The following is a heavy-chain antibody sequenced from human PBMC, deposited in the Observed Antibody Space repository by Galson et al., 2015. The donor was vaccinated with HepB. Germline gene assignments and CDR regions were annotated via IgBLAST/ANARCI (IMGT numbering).Heavy chain of an antibody. CDR3: ARLPTSAIIMVQGATSPYFDY. Sequence: QSGAEVKKPGESLKISCKGSGYSFTCYWIGWVRQMPGKGLEWMGIIYPGDSDTRYSPSFQGQVTISADKSISTAYLQWSSLKASDTAMYYCARLPTSAIIMVQGATSPYFDYWGQGTLVTVSS. CDR2: IYPGDSDT. J-gene: IGHJ4*02. CDR1: GYSFTCYW. D-gene: IGHD3-10*01. V-gene: IGHV5-51*01.